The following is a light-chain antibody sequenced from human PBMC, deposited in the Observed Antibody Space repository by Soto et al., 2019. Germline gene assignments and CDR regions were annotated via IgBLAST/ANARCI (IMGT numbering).Light chain of an antibody. CDR2: ANT. V-gene: IGLV1-40*01. Sequence: QAVVTQPPSVSGAPGQRVTISCTGSSSNIGAGYDVHWYQQLPGTAPTLLISANTDRPSGVPDRFSGSKSGTSASLAITGLQTEDEADYYCQSFDSSLTGWVFGGGTKLTVL. J-gene: IGLJ3*02. CDR1: SSNIGAGYD. CDR3: QSFDSSLTGWV.